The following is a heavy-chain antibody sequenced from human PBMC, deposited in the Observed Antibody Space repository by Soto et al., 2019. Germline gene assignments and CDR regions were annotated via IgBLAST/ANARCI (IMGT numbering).Heavy chain of an antibody. D-gene: IGHD5-18*01. V-gene: IGHV4-59*08. CDR3: ARAAIQGHQVEGQPPSSQTLDY. Sequence: SETLSLTCTVSGGSMNTYYWSWIRQPPGKGLEWIGYIYYSGSTNSNPSLKSRVTISVDTSKNQFSLKLTSVTAADTAVYYCARAAIQGHQVEGQPPSSQTLDYWGQGTLVTVSS. CDR1: GGSMNTYY. CDR2: IYYSGST. J-gene: IGHJ4*02.